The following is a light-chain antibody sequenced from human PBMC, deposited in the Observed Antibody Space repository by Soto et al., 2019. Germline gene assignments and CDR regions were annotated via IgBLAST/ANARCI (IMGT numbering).Light chain of an antibody. CDR3: SSYTSSSTLDV. J-gene: IGLJ1*01. CDR2: EVS. CDR1: SSDVGGYNY. V-gene: IGLV2-14*01. Sequence: QSALTQPASVSGSPGQSITISCTGTSSDVGGYNYVSWYQQHPGKAPQLMIYEVSNRPSGVSNRCSGSKSGNTASLTISGLQAEDEADYYCSSYTSSSTLDVFGTGTKLTVL.